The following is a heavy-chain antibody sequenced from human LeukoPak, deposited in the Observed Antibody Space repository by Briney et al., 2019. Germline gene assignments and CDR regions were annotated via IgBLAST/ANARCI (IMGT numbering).Heavy chain of an antibody. Sequence: ASVKVSCKASGGTFSSYAISWVRQAPGQGLEGMGGIIPIFGAANYAQKFQGRVTITADESTSTAYMELSSLRSEDTAVYYCARDLWSGCSGGSCYFSWFDPWGQGTLVTVSS. V-gene: IGHV1-69*01. D-gene: IGHD2-15*01. CDR2: IIPIFGAA. J-gene: IGHJ5*02. CDR3: ARDLWSGCSGGSCYFSWFDP. CDR1: GGTFSSYA.